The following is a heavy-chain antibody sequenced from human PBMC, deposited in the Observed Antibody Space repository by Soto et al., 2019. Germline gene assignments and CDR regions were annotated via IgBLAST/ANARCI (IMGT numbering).Heavy chain of an antibody. Sequence: QGHLQESGPGLVQPSETLSLTCTVSGVSISSDCWSWIRQPPGKGLEWIGYVYNSGGSSYNPSRKSRVTITIDTSENQCSLNLTSVTAADTAVYFCSRFPFSREYRHYFYMDVWGKGTTVTVSS. J-gene: IGHJ6*03. V-gene: IGHV4-59*13. CDR2: VYNSGGS. D-gene: IGHD3-16*02. CDR1: GVSISSDC. CDR3: SRFPFSREYRHYFYMDV.